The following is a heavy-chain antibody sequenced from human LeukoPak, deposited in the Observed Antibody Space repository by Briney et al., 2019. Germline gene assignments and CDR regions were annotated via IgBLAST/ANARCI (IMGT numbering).Heavy chain of an antibody. CDR3: ARDSPNYSKGAIDI. J-gene: IGHJ3*02. CDR2: VSTDGTST. CDR1: GFTFSSHG. Sequence: GGSLRLSCAASGFTFSSHGMHWVRQAPGKGLVWVAHVSTDGTSTSSVDSVKGRFTISRDNAKDTVYLQMNSLRAEDTAVYYCARDSPNYSKGAIDIWGQGTMVTVSS. D-gene: IGHD1-7*01. V-gene: IGHV3-74*01.